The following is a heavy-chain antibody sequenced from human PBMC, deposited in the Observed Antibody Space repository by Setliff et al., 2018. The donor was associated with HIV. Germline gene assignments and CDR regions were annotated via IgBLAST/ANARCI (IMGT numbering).Heavy chain of an antibody. J-gene: IGHJ3*02. CDR3: ARDKRAFDI. CDR2: IYYSGST. V-gene: IGHV4-59*01. CDR1: GASISSYY. Sequence: SETLSLTCTVSGASISSYYWSWIRQPPGKGLEWIGFIYYSGSTNYNPSLKSRVTISVDTSKNQFSLKLTSVTAADTAVYYCARDKRAFDIWGQGTMVTLSS.